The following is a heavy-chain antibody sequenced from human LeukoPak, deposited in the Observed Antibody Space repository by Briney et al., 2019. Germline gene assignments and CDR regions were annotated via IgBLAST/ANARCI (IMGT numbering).Heavy chain of an antibody. Sequence: GGSLRLSCAASAFTFSSYAMSWVRQAPGKGLEWVSAISVSVGSTYYADTVRGRFTISRDNPKKTLYLQMNSLRAEDTPVYYCAKPLGGYSYGANFDYWGQGTLVTVSS. J-gene: IGHJ4*02. CDR3: AKPLGGYSYGANFDY. CDR2: ISVSVGST. V-gene: IGHV3-23*01. CDR1: AFTFSSYA. D-gene: IGHD5-18*01.